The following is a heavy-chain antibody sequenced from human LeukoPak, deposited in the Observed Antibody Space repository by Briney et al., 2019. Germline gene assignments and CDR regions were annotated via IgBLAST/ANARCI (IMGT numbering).Heavy chain of an antibody. CDR1: GFNLSNSN. J-gene: IGHJ4*02. V-gene: IGHV3-21*01. CDR2: ISFSSSYI. Sequence: GGSLRLSCAASGFNLSNSNMNWVRRAPGKGLEWVSSISFSSSYIYYADSVKGRFTISRDNAKNSLYLQMNSLRVEDTAVYYCARGVVVTRRGPRYYFDYWGQGTLVTVSS. CDR3: ARGVVVTRRGPRYYFDY. D-gene: IGHD4-23*01.